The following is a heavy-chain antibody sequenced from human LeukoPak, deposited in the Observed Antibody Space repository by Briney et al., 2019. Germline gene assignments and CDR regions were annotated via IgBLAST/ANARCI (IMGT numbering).Heavy chain of an antibody. J-gene: IGHJ4*02. CDR1: GVSIRTYY. V-gene: IGHV4-59*01. Sequence: SETLSLTCTVSGVSIRTYYWSWIRQPPGKGLEWIGYIYDTGSTNYNPSLKSRVTISVDTSKNQFSLRQNSVTAADTAVYYCARDGRQFTYYYGSGTVDYWGQGTLVTVSS. CDR3: ARDGRQFTYYYGSGTVDY. D-gene: IGHD3-10*01. CDR2: IYDTGST.